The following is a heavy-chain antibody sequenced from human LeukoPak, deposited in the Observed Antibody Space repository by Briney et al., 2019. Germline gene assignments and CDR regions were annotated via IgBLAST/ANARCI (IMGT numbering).Heavy chain of an antibody. CDR1: GFTFTSSA. CDR3: AADGDSSGYYFDY. Sequence: GASVKVSCKASGFTFTSSAAQWVRQARGQRLEWIGWIVVGSGNTNYAQKFQERVTITRDMSTSTAYMELSSLRSEDTAVYYCAADGDSSGYYFDYWGQGTLVTVSS. CDR2: IVVGSGNT. V-gene: IGHV1-58*01. D-gene: IGHD3-22*01. J-gene: IGHJ4*02.